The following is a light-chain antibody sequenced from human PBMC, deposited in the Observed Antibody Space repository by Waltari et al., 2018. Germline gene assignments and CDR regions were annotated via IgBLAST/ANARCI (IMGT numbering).Light chain of an antibody. V-gene: IGLV1-44*01. J-gene: IGLJ1*01. Sequence: QSVLAQPPSASGPPGQRVTISCSGRSSNIGRDPVNWYQQFPGTAPKLLIQSNDQRPSGVPDRFSGSKSGTSASLAISGLQSEDEADYYCAVWDVSLNGFYDFGTGTKVTVL. CDR2: SND. CDR1: SSNIGRDP. CDR3: AVWDVSLNGFYD.